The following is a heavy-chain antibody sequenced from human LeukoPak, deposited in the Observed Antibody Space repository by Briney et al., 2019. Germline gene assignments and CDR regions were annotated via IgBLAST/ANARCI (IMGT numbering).Heavy chain of an antibody. CDR1: GFTFGDYA. Sequence: PGRSLRLSCTASGFTFGDYAMSWVRQAPGKGLEWVGSIRSKAYGGTTEYAASVKGRFTISRDDSKSIAYLQMNSLKTEGTAVYYCTRGFRYCSSTSCYPLDYWGQGTLVTVSS. CDR2: IRSKAYGGTT. D-gene: IGHD2-2*01. J-gene: IGHJ4*02. V-gene: IGHV3-49*04. CDR3: TRGFRYCSSTSCYPLDY.